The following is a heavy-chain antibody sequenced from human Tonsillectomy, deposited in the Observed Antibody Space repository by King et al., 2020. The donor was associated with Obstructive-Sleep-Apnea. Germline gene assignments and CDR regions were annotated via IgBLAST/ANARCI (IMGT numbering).Heavy chain of an antibody. Sequence: VQLVESGAEVKKPGESLKISCKGSGYSFTSYWIGWVRQMPGKGLEWMGIIYPDDSDTKYSPSFQGQVTISADKSISTAYLQWRSLKASDPAMYYCAHLPSTGSPPFHYWGQGSLITVSS. J-gene: IGHJ4*02. D-gene: IGHD1-14*01. CDR3: AHLPSTGSPPFHY. CDR2: IYPDDSDT. V-gene: IGHV5-51*01. CDR1: GYSFTSYW.